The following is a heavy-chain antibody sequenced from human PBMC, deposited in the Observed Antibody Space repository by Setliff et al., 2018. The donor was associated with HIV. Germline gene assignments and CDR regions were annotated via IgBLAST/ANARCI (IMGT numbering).Heavy chain of an antibody. CDR1: GYTFTTYA. V-gene: IGHV1-3*01. CDR3: ARATSGTIHDF. J-gene: IGHJ4*02. Sequence: GASVKVSCKASGYTFTTYAIHWVRQAPGQRLEFMGWINAGNGNTNYAQKLQGRLTVTTDTSTSTAYMELRSLRSDDTAVYYCARATSGTIHDFWGQGTLVTVSS. CDR2: INAGNGNT. D-gene: IGHD3-10*01.